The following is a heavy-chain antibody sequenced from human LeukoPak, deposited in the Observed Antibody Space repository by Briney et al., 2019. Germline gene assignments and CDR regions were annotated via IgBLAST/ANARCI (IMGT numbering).Heavy chain of an antibody. D-gene: IGHD5-18*01. V-gene: IGHV3-23*01. CDR2: ISGGGGAT. CDR1: GFTFSRYG. J-gene: IGHJ4*02. Sequence: GGSLRLSCAASGFTFSRYGMSWVRQAPGKGLEWVSGISGGGGATYYADSVKGRFTISRGNSKNTLYLQMNSLRAEDTAVYYCTRDVGHSALANWGQGVLVTVSS. CDR3: TRDVGHSALAN.